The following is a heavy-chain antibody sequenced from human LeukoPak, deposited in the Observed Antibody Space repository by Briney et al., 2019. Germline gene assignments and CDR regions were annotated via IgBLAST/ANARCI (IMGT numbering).Heavy chain of an antibody. CDR2: IKSKTDGGTT. D-gene: IGHD3-3*01. V-gene: IGHV3-15*01. J-gene: IGHJ5*02. CDR3: TTRLDDFWSGYSGWFDP. CDR1: GFTFSNAW. Sequence: GGSLRLSCAASGFTFSNAWMSWVRQAPGKGLEWVGRIKSKTDGGTTDYAAPMKGRFTISRDDSKNTLYLQMNSLKTEDTAVYYCTTRLDDFWSGYSGWFDPWGQGTLVTVSS.